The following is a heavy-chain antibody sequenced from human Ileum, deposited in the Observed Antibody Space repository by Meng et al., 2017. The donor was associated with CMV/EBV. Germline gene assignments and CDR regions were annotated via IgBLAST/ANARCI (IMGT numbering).Heavy chain of an antibody. CDR2: IYNSGKT. V-gene: IGHV4-30-4*01. J-gene: IGHJ4*02. Sequence: QVQLQESGPGLVKPPEPLSSICSVSGNSITTGNSYWSWIRQAPGKDMEWIGYIYNSGKTDCNPSLKSRVTISIDTSKNQVSLKLTSVTAADTAVYYCARGRVAQDYWGQGTLVTVSS. CDR1: GNSITTGNSY. CDR3: ARGRVAQDY.